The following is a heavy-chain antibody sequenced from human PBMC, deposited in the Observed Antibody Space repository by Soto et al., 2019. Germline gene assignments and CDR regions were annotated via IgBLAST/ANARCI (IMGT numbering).Heavy chain of an antibody. J-gene: IGHJ4*02. CDR1: GFAFSSYG. V-gene: IGHV3-30-3*01. Sequence: PGGSLRLSCEGSGFAFSSYGMHWVRQAPGKGLEWVALISHDGYNKDYADSVKGRFTVSRDNSENTLYLELNSLRAEDTAVYYCATLGWGKAFDYWGQGKLVTAPQ. D-gene: IGHD7-27*01. CDR3: ATLGWGKAFDY. CDR2: ISHDGYNK.